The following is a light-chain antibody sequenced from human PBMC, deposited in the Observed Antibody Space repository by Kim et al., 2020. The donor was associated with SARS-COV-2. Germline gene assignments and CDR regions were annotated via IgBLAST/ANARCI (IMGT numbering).Light chain of an antibody. Sequence: QSVLTQPPSASGTPGQRVTISCSGSSSNIESNYVYWYQQLPGTAPKVLIYRNNERPSGIPDRFSGSKSGTSASLAISGLRSEDEADYYCAAWDDRLSDRVFGGGTQLTVL. V-gene: IGLV1-47*01. CDR1: SSNIESNY. CDR3: AAWDDRLSDRV. CDR2: RNN. J-gene: IGLJ3*02.